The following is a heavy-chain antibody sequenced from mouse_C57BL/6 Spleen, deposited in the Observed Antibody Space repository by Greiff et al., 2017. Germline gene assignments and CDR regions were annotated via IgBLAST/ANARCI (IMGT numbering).Heavy chain of an antibody. CDR2: IDPSDSYT. D-gene: IGHD2-2*01. V-gene: IGHV1-69*01. CDR3: ARSGYAWFAY. CDR1: GFNIKDYY. J-gene: IGHJ3*01. Sequence: QVQLQQSGAELVKPGASVKLSCTASGFNIKDYYMHWVKQRPGQGLEWIGEIDPSDSYTNYNQKFKGKSTLTVDKSSSTAYMQLSSLTSEDSAVYYCARSGYAWFAYWGQGTLVTVSA.